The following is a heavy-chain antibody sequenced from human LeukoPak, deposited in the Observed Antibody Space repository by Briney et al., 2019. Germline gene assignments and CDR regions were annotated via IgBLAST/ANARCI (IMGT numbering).Heavy chain of an antibody. CDR2: IIASSGST. CDR1: GFTFSSHS. D-gene: IGHD5-12*01. J-gene: IGHJ4*02. CDR3: AKGGYDYVEVAYFDQ. V-gene: IGHV3-23*01. Sequence: GGSLRLSCAASGFTFSSHSMNWVRQAPGKGLEWVSTIIASSGSTFYADSVKGRFTISKDTSKNTLYLHMSSLRADDTAVYYCAKGGYDYVEVAYFDQWGQGTLVTVSS.